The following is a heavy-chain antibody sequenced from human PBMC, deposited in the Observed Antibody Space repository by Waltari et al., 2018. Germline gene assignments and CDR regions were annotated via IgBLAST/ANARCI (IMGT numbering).Heavy chain of an antibody. CDR1: GASINSGDYY. D-gene: IGHD3-3*01. V-gene: IGHV4-30-4*08. CDR2: ISYIGTT. CDR3: ARVDTIFGVVPHADAFDI. J-gene: IGHJ3*02. Sequence: QVHLQESGPGLAKPSQTLSLTCSVSGASINSGDYYWSWIRQPPGKGLEWIGYISYIGTTYYTPSLKSRVSISLDTAKNDFSLEVRSVTAADTAMYYCARVDTIFGVVPHADAFDIWGQGTMVTVAS.